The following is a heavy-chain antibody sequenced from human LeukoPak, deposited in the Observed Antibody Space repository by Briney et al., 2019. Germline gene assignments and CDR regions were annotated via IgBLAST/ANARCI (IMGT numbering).Heavy chain of an antibody. Sequence: SETLSLTCTVSGGSISSSSYYWGWIRQPPGKGLEWIGEINHSGSTNYNPSLKSRVTISVDRSKNQFSLKLSSVTAADTAVYYCAREDGDNYFDYWGQGTLVTVSS. CDR1: GGSISSSSYY. J-gene: IGHJ4*02. V-gene: IGHV4-39*07. CDR2: INHSGST. CDR3: AREDGDNYFDY. D-gene: IGHD4-17*01.